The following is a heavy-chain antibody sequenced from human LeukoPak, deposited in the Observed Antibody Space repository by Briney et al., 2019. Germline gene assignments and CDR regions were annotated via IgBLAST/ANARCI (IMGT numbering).Heavy chain of an antibody. V-gene: IGHV3-23*01. Sequence: PGGSLRLSCAHPRFTLTSFATSCVRPAPRAGVEWVSAISGSGGSTYYADSVKCRFTISRDNSKSTLYLQMNSLRAEDTAVYHCARPDSGYDWGVYWGQGTLVTVSS. CDR3: ARPDSGYDWGVY. D-gene: IGHD5-12*01. CDR2: ISGSGGST. CDR1: RFTLTSFA. J-gene: IGHJ4*02.